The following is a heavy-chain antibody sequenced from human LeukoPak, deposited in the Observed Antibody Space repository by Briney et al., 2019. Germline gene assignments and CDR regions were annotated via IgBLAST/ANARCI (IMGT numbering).Heavy chain of an antibody. D-gene: IGHD6-19*01. V-gene: IGHV1-3*01. CDR3: ARGSIAVAGIGY. CDR1: GYTFTSYA. CDR2: INAGNGNT. J-gene: IGHJ4*02. Sequence: ASVKVSCKASGYTFTSYAMHWVRQAPGQRLEWMGWINAGNGNTKYSQKLQGRVTMTTDTSTSTAYMELRSLRSDDTAVYYCARGSIAVAGIGYWGQGTLVTVSS.